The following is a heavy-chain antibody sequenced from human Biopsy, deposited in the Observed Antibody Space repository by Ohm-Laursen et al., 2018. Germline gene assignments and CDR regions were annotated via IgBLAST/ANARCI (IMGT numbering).Heavy chain of an antibody. D-gene: IGHD2-21*02. V-gene: IGHV1-2*06. Sequence: ASSVKVSCKTTGYTFTDDQIHWVREAPGQGLEWMGLVNPKKGDTRYAQKFQGRATMTSDVSVATAYMELTGLTSDDTAVYFCSREQHYYSAWGQGTLVTVSS. CDR2: VNPKKGDT. J-gene: IGHJ5*02. CDR1: GYTFTDDQ. CDR3: SREQHYYSA.